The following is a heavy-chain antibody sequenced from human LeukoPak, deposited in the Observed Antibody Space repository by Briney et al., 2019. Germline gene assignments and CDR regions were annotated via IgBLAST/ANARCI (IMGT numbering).Heavy chain of an antibody. CDR2: IYYSGST. CDR1: GYSITSGFY. V-gene: IGHV4-38-2*02. J-gene: IGHJ4*02. D-gene: IGHD1-26*01. Sequence: SETLSLTCSVSGYSITSGFYCGWIRQPPGKGLEWIGRIYYSGSTKYNPSLKSRVTMSVDTSKNQFSLKLSSVTAADTAVYFCARGMSGSYDYWGQGTPVTVSS. CDR3: ARGMSGSYDY.